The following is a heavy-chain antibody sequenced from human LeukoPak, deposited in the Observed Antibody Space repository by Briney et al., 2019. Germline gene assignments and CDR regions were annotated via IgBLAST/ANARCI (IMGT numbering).Heavy chain of an antibody. CDR2: VFHSGNT. CDR3: ASSYYYDSSGYYYPVDY. CDR1: GYSISSTYY. J-gene: IGHJ4*02. Sequence: SETLSLTCTVSGYSISSTYYWGWIRQPPGKGLEWVGSVFHSGNTYYNPSLKSRLTISADTSKNQFSLKLSSVTAADTAVYYCASSYYYDSSGYYYPVDYWGQGTLVTVSS. V-gene: IGHV4-38-2*02. D-gene: IGHD3-22*01.